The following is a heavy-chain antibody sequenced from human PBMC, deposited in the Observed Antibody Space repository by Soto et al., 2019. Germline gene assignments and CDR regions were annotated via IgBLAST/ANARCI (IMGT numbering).Heavy chain of an antibody. J-gene: IGHJ6*02. D-gene: IGHD3-9*01. V-gene: IGHV5-51*01. CDR2: IYPGDSDT. CDR3: ARNFAADILIRPGGMDV. Sequence: PGESLKISCKGSGYSFTSYWIGWVRQMPGKGLEWMGIIYPGDSDTRYSPSFQGQVTISADKSISTAYLQWSSLKASDTAMYYCARNFAADILIRPGGMDVWGQGTTVTVSS. CDR1: GYSFTSYW.